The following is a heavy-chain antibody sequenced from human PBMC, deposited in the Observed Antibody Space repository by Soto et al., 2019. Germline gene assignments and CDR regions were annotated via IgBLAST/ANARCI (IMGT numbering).Heavy chain of an antibody. CDR2: IYWDDDK. Sequence: QITLNESGPTVVRPTETLTLTCRFSGFSLTTRGVGVGWIRQSPGKAPEWLALIYWDDDKRYSASLKSRLTITKDTSKNQVVLKVSDLDPPDTTTYYCAHRVLRTVFGLVTTTAIYFDFWGQGTPVAGSS. D-gene: IGHD3-3*01. CDR3: AHRVLRTVFGLVTTTAIYFDF. V-gene: IGHV2-5*02. J-gene: IGHJ4*02. CDR1: GFSLTTRGVG.